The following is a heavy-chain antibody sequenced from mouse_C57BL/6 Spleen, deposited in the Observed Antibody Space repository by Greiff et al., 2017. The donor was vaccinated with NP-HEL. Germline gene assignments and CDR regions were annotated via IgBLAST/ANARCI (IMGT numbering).Heavy chain of an antibody. J-gene: IGHJ4*01. CDR1: GYTFTSYW. D-gene: IGHD1-1*01. CDR3: ARRATVVPLAMDY. Sequence: QVQLQQSGAELVMPGASVKLSCKASGYTFTSYWMHWVKQRPGQGLEWIGEIDPSDSYTNYNQKFKGKSTLTVDKSSSTAYMQLSSLTSEDSAVYYCARRATVVPLAMDYWGQGTSVTVSS. CDR2: IDPSDSYT. V-gene: IGHV1-69*01.